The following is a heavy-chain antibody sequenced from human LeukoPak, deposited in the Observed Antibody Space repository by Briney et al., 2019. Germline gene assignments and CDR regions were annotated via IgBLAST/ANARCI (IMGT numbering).Heavy chain of an antibody. Sequence: GASVKVSCKASGYTFTSYGISWVRQAPGQGLEWMGWISAYNGYTNYAQKLQGRVTMTTDTSTSTAYMELRSLRSDDTAVYYCASTSSIAVARGAFDIWGQGTMVTASS. D-gene: IGHD6-19*01. CDR2: ISAYNGYT. V-gene: IGHV1-18*01. CDR3: ASTSSIAVARGAFDI. J-gene: IGHJ3*02. CDR1: GYTFTSYG.